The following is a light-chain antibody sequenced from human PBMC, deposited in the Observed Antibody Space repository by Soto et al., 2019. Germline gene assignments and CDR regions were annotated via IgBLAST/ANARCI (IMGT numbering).Light chain of an antibody. J-gene: IGKJ2*01. V-gene: IGKV4-1*01. CDR1: QSVLYRSNNNNY. Sequence: DIVVTQSPASLAVSLGERATINCKSSQSVLYRSNNNNYLAWYQQKPGQPPKLVIYWASTRESGVPDRFSGSGSGTDFTLTISSLQAEDVAFYYCQQYYSAPYTFGQGTKLEIK. CDR2: WAS. CDR3: QQYYSAPYT.